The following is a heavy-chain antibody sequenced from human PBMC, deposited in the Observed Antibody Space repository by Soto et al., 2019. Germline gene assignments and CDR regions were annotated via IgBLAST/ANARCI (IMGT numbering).Heavy chain of an antibody. J-gene: IGHJ4*02. V-gene: IGHV4-59*01. Sequence: PSESLSLTCTVSGGSISSYDGSWIRQPPGKGLEWIGYIYYSGSTNYNPSLKSRVTISVDTSKNQFSLKLSSVTAADTAVYYCARVRGSWYNDYWGQGTLVTVSS. D-gene: IGHD1-26*01. CDR2: IYYSGST. CDR3: ARVRGSWYNDY. CDR1: GGSISSYD.